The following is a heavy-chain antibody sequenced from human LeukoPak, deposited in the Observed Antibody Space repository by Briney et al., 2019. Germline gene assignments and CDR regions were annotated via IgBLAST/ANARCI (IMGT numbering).Heavy chain of an antibody. Sequence: GGSLRLSCAASGFTFSSYWIHWVRQAPGKGLGWVSRINSDGSIISYADSVKGRFAISRDNAKNTVYLQMNSLRAEDTAVYYCTRGGATGTTLASDYWGQGTLVTVSS. CDR2: INSDGSII. CDR3: TRGGATGTTLASDY. CDR1: GFTFSSYW. D-gene: IGHD1-1*01. J-gene: IGHJ4*02. V-gene: IGHV3-74*01.